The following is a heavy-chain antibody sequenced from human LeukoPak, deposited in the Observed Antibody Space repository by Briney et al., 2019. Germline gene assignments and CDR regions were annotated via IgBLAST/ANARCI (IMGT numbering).Heavy chain of an antibody. Sequence: GGSLRLSCAASGFTLSSYAMSWVRQGPGKGLEWVSAISVSGNTYHADSVKGRFTISRDSSKNTLYLQMNSLRAGDAAVYYCAKEVSVISRGLDYWGQGILVTVSS. D-gene: IGHD2-21*01. V-gene: IGHV3-23*01. CDR2: ISVSGNT. CDR1: GFTLSSYA. CDR3: AKEVSVISRGLDY. J-gene: IGHJ4*02.